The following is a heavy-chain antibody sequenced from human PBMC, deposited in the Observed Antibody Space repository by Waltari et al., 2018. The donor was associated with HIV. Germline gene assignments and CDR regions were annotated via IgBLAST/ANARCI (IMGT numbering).Heavy chain of an antibody. CDR3: ARGPSLRVFRGRTYFNSSLDV. J-gene: IGHJ6*02. D-gene: IGHD1-7*01. CDR2: SDQSGTT. V-gene: IGHV4-34*02. CDR1: GGSFNGFY. Sequence: QVELKHWGAGLVKTSETLSLTCLVSGGSFNGFYLTWVRHSPGKGLEWLGESDQSGTTRFNPSLKRRITISLDTSGSHFALKLSPVTPADTAVYYCARGPSLRVFRGRTYFNSSLDVWGQGTTVIVSS.